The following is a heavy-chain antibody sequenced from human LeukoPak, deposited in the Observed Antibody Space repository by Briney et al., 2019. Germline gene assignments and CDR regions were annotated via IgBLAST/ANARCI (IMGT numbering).Heavy chain of an antibody. CDR3: ARALNDFWSGYFAS. Sequence: ASVKVSCKASGYTFTSFGISWVRQAPGQGLEWMGLINPTGRGTSNAQNFQGRVTLTRDTSTSTVYMDLSSLKSEDTAVYYCARALNDFWSGYFASWGQGTLVTVSS. V-gene: IGHV1-46*01. CDR1: GYTFTSFG. D-gene: IGHD3-3*01. J-gene: IGHJ4*02. CDR2: INPTGRGT.